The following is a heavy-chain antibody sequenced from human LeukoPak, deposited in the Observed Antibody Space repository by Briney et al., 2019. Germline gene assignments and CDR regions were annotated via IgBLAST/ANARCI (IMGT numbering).Heavy chain of an antibody. J-gene: IGHJ4*02. Sequence: GGSLRLSCAASGFTFSSYAMSWVRQAPGKGLEWVSAISGSGGSTYHADSVKGRFTISRDNSKNTLYLQMNSLRAEDTAVYYCARAYPVSSHFDYWGQGTLVTVSS. CDR2: ISGSGGST. V-gene: IGHV3-23*01. CDR3: ARAYPVSSHFDY. CDR1: GFTFSSYA.